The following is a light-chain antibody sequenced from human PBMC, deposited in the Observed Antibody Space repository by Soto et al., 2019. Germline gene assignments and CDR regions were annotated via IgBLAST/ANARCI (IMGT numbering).Light chain of an antibody. CDR3: QQYNSYSRT. CDR1: QSISSR. Sequence: DIQMTHSPSTLSASVGDRVTITCRASQSISSRLAWYQQKPGKAPKLLLYKASSLEGGVPSRFSGGGSGTEFTLTISGLQPDDFAPYYCQQYNSYSRTFGQGAKVAIK. V-gene: IGKV1-5*03. CDR2: KAS. J-gene: IGKJ1*01.